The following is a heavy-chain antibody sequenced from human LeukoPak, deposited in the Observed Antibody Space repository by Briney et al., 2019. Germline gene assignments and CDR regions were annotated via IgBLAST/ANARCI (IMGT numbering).Heavy chain of an antibody. Sequence: RASETLSLTCTVSGGSISSGDYYWSWIRQPPGKGLEWIGNIYYSGSTYYNPSLKSRLAISVDTSKNQFSLKLSSVTAADTAVFYCARDGGGTTIFGKDYHGMDVWGQGTTVTVSS. CDR2: IYYSGST. CDR3: ARDGGGTTIFGKDYHGMDV. CDR1: GGSISSGDYY. D-gene: IGHD3-3*01. J-gene: IGHJ6*02. V-gene: IGHV4-30-4*01.